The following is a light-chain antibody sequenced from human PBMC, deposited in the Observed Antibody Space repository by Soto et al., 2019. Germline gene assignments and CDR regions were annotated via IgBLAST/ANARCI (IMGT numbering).Light chain of an antibody. CDR2: DAP. CDR3: QQYNSYSSLT. Sequence: DIQMTQSPSTLSASVGDTATISCRASQSISPWFAWCQQKLGRAPTLLIYDAPSVESGVPSRFSGSGYGTEFTLTISSLQPDEFATYYCQQYNSYSSLTFGGGTKVDIK. V-gene: IGKV1-5*01. CDR1: QSISPW. J-gene: IGKJ4*01.